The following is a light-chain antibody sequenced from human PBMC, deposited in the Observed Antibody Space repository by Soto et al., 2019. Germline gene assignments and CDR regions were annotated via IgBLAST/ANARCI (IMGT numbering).Light chain of an antibody. J-gene: IGKJ1*01. CDR1: QDIRND. Sequence: IQMTQSPSSLSASVGDRVTITCRASQDIRNDLAWYQQKPGEAPKLLISAASTLHNGVPSRFSGRGSGTDFTLTISRLQPEDFATYYCLQDYNSWTFGQGTKVDIK. CDR2: AAS. V-gene: IGKV1-6*01. CDR3: LQDYNSWT.